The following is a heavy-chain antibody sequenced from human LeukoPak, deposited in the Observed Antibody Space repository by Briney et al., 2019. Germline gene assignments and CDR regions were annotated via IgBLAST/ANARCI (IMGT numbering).Heavy chain of an antibody. V-gene: IGHV3-30*18. CDR1: GFTFSSYG. J-gene: IGHJ6*02. CDR3: AKAIAARPLNYYYYGIDV. CDR2: ISYDGSNK. D-gene: IGHD6-6*01. Sequence: PGGSLRLSCAASGFTFSSYGMHWVRPAPGKGLEWVAVISYDGSNKYYADSVKGRFTISRDNSKNTLYLQMNSLRAEDTAVYYCAKAIAARPLNYYYYGIDVWGQGTTVTVSS.